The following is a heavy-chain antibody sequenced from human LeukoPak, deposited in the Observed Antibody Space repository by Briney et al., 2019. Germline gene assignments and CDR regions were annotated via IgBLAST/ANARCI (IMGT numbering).Heavy chain of an antibody. Sequence: GGSLRLSCAASGFSFSSYRMNWVRQAPGKGLEWVSPVSNSGDYIHYADSVKGRFTISRDNSKNSLYLQMNSLRAEDTAVYYCARGYYDSTTYYNWFDPWGQGTLVTVSS. CDR1: GFSFSSYR. D-gene: IGHD2/OR15-2a*01. V-gene: IGHV3-21*06. J-gene: IGHJ5*02. CDR2: VSNSGDYI. CDR3: ARGYYDSTTYYNWFDP.